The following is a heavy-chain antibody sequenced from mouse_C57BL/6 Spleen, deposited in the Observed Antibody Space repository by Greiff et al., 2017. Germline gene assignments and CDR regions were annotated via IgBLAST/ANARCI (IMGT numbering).Heavy chain of an antibody. D-gene: IGHD2-4*01. V-gene: IGHV1-54*01. J-gene: IGHJ4*01. CDR2: INPGSGGT. CDR1: GYAFTNYL. CDR3: ARMAADDYDGGDYAMDY. Sequence: VQLVESGAELVRPGTSVKVSCKASGYAFTNYLIEWVKQRPGQGLEWIGVINPGSGGTNSNEKFKGKATLTADKSSSTASMPLRSLTSEDSAVYFCARMAADDYDGGDYAMDYWGQGTSVTVAS.